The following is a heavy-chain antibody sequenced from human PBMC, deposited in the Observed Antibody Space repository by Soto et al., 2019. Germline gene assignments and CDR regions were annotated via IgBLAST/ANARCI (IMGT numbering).Heavy chain of an antibody. CDR1: GDTFTKYA. J-gene: IGHJ4*02. Sequence: QVQLVQSGAEVRKPGSSVKVSCKASGDTFTKYAISWVRQAPGQGLDWVGGLIPVFGTTNNAQKFRDRVTITADDSTSTVYMELSSLRSEDTAVYYCARPSGGRIRYLEPFDYWGQGTQITVS. CDR2: LIPVFGTT. D-gene: IGHD3-3*01. CDR3: ARPSGGRIRYLEPFDY. V-gene: IGHV1-69*01.